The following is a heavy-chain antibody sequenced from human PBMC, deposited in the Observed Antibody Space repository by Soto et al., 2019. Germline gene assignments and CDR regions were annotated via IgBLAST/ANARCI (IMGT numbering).Heavy chain of an antibody. Sequence: SETLSLTCAVSGDSITGDNWWSWVRQPPGKGLEWIGEIHHSGATNYNPSLKSRVTISVDTSKNQFSLKLSSVTAADTAVYYCARGQRVGPWGQGTLVTVSS. CDR2: IHHSGAT. CDR3: ARGQRVGP. CDR1: GDSITGDNW. D-gene: IGHD3-10*01. J-gene: IGHJ5*02. V-gene: IGHV4-4*02.